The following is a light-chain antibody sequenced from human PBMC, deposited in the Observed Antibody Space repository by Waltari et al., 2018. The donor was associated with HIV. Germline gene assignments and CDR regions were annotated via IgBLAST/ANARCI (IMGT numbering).Light chain of an antibody. J-gene: IGLJ3*02. CDR3: QTWGTGIV. CDR1: TEYSHYA. CDR2: VDSDGLH. Sequence: QLVVTQSSSASASLGASVKLTCTLATEYSHYAIAWHQQQPDKGPRYLMKVDSDGLHPKGDGLPDRFSGSSAGADRFLIISSPQSDDEADYYCQTWGTGIVFGGGTKVTVL. V-gene: IGLV4-69*01.